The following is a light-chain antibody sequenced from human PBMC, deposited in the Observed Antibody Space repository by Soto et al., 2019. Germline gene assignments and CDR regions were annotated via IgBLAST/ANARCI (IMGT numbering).Light chain of an antibody. Sequence: DIVLTQSPGTLSLSPGERATLSCRASQSVSSNHLAWYQQKPGQAPRLLIYGGSSRATGIPVRFSGSGSETDFTLTITRLEPEDFAVYYCQQYDSSPKPFGQGTKVDIK. CDR2: GGS. CDR3: QQYDSSPKP. V-gene: IGKV3-20*01. J-gene: IGKJ1*01. CDR1: QSVSSNH.